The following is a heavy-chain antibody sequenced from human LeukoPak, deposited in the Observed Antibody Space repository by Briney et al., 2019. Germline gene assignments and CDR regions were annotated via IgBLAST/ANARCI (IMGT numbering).Heavy chain of an antibody. J-gene: IGHJ4*02. Sequence: SETLSLTCTVSGGSISSGGYYWSWIRQHPGKGLEWIGYIYYSGSTYCNPSLKSRVTISVDTSKNQFSLKLSSVTAADTAVYYCARCGGDYVDYWGQGTLVTVSS. V-gene: IGHV4-31*03. CDR3: ARCGGDYVDY. CDR2: IYYSGST. CDR1: GGSISSGGYY. D-gene: IGHD4-17*01.